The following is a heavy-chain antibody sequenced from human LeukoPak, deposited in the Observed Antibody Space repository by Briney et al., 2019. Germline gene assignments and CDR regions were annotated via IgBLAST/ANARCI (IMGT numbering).Heavy chain of an antibody. CDR1: GFTFSSYG. V-gene: IGHV3-30*18. CDR3: AKGLYSSWYDY. D-gene: IGHD6-13*01. Sequence: GGSLRLSCAASGFTFSSYGMHWVRQAPGKGLEWVAVISYDGSNKYYADSVKGRFTISRDNSKNTLYLQMNSLRAEDTAVYYCAKGLYSSWYDYWGQGTLVTVSS. J-gene: IGHJ4*02. CDR2: ISYDGSNK.